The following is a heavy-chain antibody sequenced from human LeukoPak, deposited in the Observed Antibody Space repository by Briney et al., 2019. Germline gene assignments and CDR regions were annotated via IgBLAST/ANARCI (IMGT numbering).Heavy chain of an antibody. V-gene: IGHV3-30-3*01. CDR3: ARDRPWYSSGWPGDAFDI. CDR2: ISYDGSNK. CDR1: GFTFSSYA. Sequence: PGGSLRLSCAASGFTFSSYAMHWVRQAPGKGLEWVAVISYDGSNKYYADSVKGRFTISRDNSKNTLYLQMNSLRAEDTAVYYCARDRPWYSSGWPGDAFDIWGQGTMVTVSS. D-gene: IGHD6-19*01. J-gene: IGHJ3*02.